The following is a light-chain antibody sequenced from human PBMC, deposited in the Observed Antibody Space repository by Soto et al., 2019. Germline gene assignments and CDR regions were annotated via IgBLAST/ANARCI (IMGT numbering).Light chain of an antibody. J-gene: IGLJ3*02. CDR3: NSYTSNSTWV. CDR2: EVS. V-gene: IGLV2-14*01. CDR1: SSDVGGYNY. Sequence: QSALTQPASVSGSPGQSITISCTGTSSDVGGYNYVSWYQQHPGKAPKLMIYEVSNRPSGVSNRFSGSKSGNTASLIISGLQAEDEADYYCNSYTSNSTWVFGGGTKLTVL.